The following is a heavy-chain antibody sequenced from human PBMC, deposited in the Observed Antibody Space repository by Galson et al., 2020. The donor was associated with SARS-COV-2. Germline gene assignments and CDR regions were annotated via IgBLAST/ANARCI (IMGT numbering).Heavy chain of an antibody. J-gene: IGHJ3*02. CDR2: IYWDDDK. V-gene: IGHV2-5*02. CDR3: VGIVVPAAIGAFDI. Sequence: VSGPTLVKPTQTLTLTCTFYGFSLSTSGVGVGWIRQPPGKALEWLALIYWDDDKRYSPSLKSRLTITKDTSKNQVVLTMTNMDPVDTATYYCVGIVVPAAIGAFDIWGQGTMVTVSS. D-gene: IGHD2-2*01. CDR1: GFSLSTSGVG.